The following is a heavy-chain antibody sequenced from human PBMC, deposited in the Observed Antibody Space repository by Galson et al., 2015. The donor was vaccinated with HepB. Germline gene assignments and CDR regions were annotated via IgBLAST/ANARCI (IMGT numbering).Heavy chain of an antibody. V-gene: IGHV1-2*04. D-gene: IGHD2-2*01. CDR2: INPNSGGT. CDR3: AREQVVPAAIDYGMDV. Sequence: SVKVSCKASGYTFTSYGISWVRQAPGQGLEWMGWINPNSGGTNYAQKFQGWVTMTRDTSINTAYMELSRLRSDDTAVYYCAREQVVPAAIDYGMDVWGQGTTVTVSS. CDR1: GYTFTSYG. J-gene: IGHJ6*02.